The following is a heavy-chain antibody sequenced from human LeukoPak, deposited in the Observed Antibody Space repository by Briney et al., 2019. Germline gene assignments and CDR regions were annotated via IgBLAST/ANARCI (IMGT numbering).Heavy chain of an antibody. CDR2: ISYDGSNK. CDR1: GFTFSSYG. D-gene: IGHD3-22*01. Sequence: GGSLRLSCAASGFTFSSYGMHWVRQAPGKGLEWVAVISYDGSNKYYADSVKGRFTISRDNSKNTLYLQMNSLRAEDTAVYYCAKDLNGYYDSSGPPGGQGTLVTVSS. V-gene: IGHV3-30*18. CDR3: AKDLNGYYDSSGPP. J-gene: IGHJ4*02.